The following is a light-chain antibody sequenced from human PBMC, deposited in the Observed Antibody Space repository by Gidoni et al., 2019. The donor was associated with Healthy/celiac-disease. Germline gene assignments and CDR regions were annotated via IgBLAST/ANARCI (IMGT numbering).Light chain of an antibody. Sequence: SSELTQDPAVYVALGQTVRITCTGDSLRSYNASWYQQKPGQGPLLVIYGKNNRPSWIPYRFPGSSSGNTASLTITGAQAEDEDDYYCISRDSSGNRAFGGGTKLTVL. J-gene: IGLJ2*01. CDR1: SLRSYN. V-gene: IGLV3-19*01. CDR2: GKN. CDR3: ISRDSSGNRA.